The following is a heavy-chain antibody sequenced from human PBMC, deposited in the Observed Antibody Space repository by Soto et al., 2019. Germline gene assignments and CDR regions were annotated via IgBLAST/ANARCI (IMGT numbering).Heavy chain of an antibody. Sequence: RGESLKISCKGSGYSFTSYWISWVRQMPGKGLEWMGRIDPSDSYTNYSPSFQGHVTISADKSISTAYLQWSSLKASDTATYYCARHVSGYSSSSISYGMDVWGQGTTVTVSS. D-gene: IGHD6-6*01. CDR1: GYSFTSYW. J-gene: IGHJ6*02. CDR2: IDPSDSYT. CDR3: ARHVSGYSSSSISYGMDV. V-gene: IGHV5-10-1*01.